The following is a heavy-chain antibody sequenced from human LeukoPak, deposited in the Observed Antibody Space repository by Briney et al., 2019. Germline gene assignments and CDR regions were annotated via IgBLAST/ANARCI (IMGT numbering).Heavy chain of an antibody. Sequence: QPGGSLRLSCAASEFPVSSNYMSWARQAPGKGLEWVSVIYSGGSTYYAYTVKGRFTISRVDSKNILYLQMNSLRGDDTAVYYCAAWGIWFDPWGQGTLVTVSS. CDR3: AAWGIWFDP. CDR1: EFPVSSNY. D-gene: IGHD7-27*01. J-gene: IGHJ5*01. CDR2: IYSGGST. V-gene: IGHV3-66*01.